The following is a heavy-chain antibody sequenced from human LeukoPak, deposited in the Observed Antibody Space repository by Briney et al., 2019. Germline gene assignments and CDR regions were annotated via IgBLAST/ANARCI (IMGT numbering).Heavy chain of an antibody. CDR3: EADYYDSSGYLGY. Sequence: SQTLSLTCAISGDRVSSNSAAWNWIRQSPSRGLEWLGRTYYRSKWYNDYAVSVKSRITINPDTSKNQFSLQLNSVTPEDTAVYYCEADYYDSSGYLGYWGQGTLVTVSS. D-gene: IGHD3-22*01. CDR2: TYYRSKWYN. V-gene: IGHV6-1*01. J-gene: IGHJ4*02. CDR1: GDRVSSNSAA.